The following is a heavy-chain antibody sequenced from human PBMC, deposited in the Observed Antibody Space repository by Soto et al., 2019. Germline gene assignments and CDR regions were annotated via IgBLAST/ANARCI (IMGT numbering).Heavy chain of an antibody. CDR3: ARGTPSPIIVRSSRGPWFDP. J-gene: IGHJ5*02. CDR2: VYYTGST. V-gene: IGHV4-59*01. D-gene: IGHD2-15*01. CDR1: GGPISGSY. Sequence: ASETLSLTCSVSGGPISGSYWSWIRQSPGKGLEWLGYVYYTGSTNYSPSLRSRVSISVDTSKNEFSLRLSSVTAADTAVYFCARGTPSPIIVRSSRGPWFDPWGQGTLVTVSS.